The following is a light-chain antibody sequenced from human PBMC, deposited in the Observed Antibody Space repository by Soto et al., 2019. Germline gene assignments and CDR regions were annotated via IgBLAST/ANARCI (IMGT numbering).Light chain of an antibody. V-gene: IGKV1-5*01. Sequence: DLPMTQSPSTLSASVGDRVTITCRASQKIHSWLAWYQQKPGKAPKLLIYDASTLEGGVSSRFGGSGTGTEFTLTISSLQPDDFATYYCQQYHTYSYTFGQGTKLEIK. CDR2: DAS. CDR1: QKIHSW. J-gene: IGKJ2*01. CDR3: QQYHTYSYT.